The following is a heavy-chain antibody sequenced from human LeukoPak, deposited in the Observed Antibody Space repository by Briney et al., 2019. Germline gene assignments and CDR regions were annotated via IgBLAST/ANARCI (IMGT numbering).Heavy chain of an antibody. D-gene: IGHD6-13*01. CDR3: ARRGYSSSGGWFDP. Sequence: PSETLSLTCTVSGGSISSSSYCWGWIRQPPGKGLEWIGSIYYSGSTYYNPSLKSRVTISVDTSKNQFSLKLSSVTAADTAVYYCARRGYSSSGGWFDPWGQGTLVTVSS. CDR2: IYYSGST. CDR1: GGSISSSSYC. V-gene: IGHV4-39*01. J-gene: IGHJ5*02.